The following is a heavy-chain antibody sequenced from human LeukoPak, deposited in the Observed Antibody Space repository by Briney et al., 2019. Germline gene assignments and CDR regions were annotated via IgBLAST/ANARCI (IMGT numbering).Heavy chain of an antibody. J-gene: IGHJ3*02. CDR1: GGSFSGYY. CDR3: ASKAWKVGATWYLI. V-gene: IGHV4-34*01. D-gene: IGHD1-26*01. CDR2: INHSGST. Sequence: SETLSLTCPVYGGSFSGYYWSWIRQPPGKGLEWIGEINHSGSTNYNPSLKSRVTISVDTSKNQFSLKLSSVTAADTAVYYCASKAWKVGATWYLIWGQGTMVTVSS.